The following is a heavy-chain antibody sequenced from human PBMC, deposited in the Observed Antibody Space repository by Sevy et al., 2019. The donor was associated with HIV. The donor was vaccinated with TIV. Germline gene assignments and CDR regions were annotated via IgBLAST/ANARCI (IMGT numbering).Heavy chain of an antibody. CDR1: GFTFSSYA. D-gene: IGHD3-3*02. Sequence: GGSLRLSCAASGFTFSSYAMSWVRQAPGKGLEWVSAISGSGGSTYYADSVKGRFTISRDNSKNKLYLQMNSLRAEDTAVYYCAKDLAIFGVVIDHYYYYGMDVWGQGTTVTVSS. CDR3: AKDLAIFGVVIDHYYYYGMDV. J-gene: IGHJ6*02. V-gene: IGHV3-23*01. CDR2: ISGSGGST.